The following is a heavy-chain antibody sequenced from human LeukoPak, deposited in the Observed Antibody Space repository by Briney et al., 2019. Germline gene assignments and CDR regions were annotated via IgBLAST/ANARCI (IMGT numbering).Heavy chain of an antibody. CDR1: GGSVSSGSYY. CDR3: ARGPNWVDY. CDR2: IYYSGST. D-gene: IGHD7-27*01. Sequence: SETLSLTCTVSGGSVSSGSYYWSWIRQPPGKGLEWIGYIYYSGSTNYNPSLKSRVTISVDTSKNQFSLKLSSVTAADTAVYYCARGPNWVDYWGQGTLVTVSS. V-gene: IGHV4-61*01. J-gene: IGHJ4*02.